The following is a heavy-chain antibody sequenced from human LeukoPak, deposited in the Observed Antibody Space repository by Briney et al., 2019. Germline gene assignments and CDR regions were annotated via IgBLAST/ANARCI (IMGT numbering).Heavy chain of an antibody. J-gene: IGHJ4*02. CDR3: AKDRSSDYDILTTYPAPFDS. Sequence: GGSLGLSCAASGFTFSIYAMSWVRQAPGKGLEWVSAMSGSGSSTYYADSVKGRFTISRDNSKNTLYLQMNSLRAEDTAVYYCAKDRSSDYDILTTYPAPFDSWGQGTLVTVSS. D-gene: IGHD3-9*01. CDR2: MSGSGSST. V-gene: IGHV3-23*01. CDR1: GFTFSIYA.